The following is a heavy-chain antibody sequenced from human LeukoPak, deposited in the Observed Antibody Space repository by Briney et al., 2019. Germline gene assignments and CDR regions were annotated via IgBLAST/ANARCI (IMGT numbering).Heavy chain of an antibody. Sequence: GGSLRLSCAASGFTFSDYYMSWIRQAPGKGLEWISYIGSSGYDINNADSVKGRFTISRDNAKNSLYLQMYSLRPEDTAVYYCARGASDLPLDYWGQGTLVIVSS. J-gene: IGHJ4*02. V-gene: IGHV3-11*04. CDR1: GFTFSDYY. CDR2: IGSSGYDI. CDR3: ARGASDLPLDY. D-gene: IGHD5/OR15-5a*01.